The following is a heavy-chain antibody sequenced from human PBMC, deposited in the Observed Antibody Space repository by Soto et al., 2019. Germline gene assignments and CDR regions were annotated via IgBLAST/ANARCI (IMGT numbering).Heavy chain of an antibody. CDR2: ISYSGSTI. D-gene: IGHD3-22*01. Sequence: GVLRLSCAASGFTFSSYEMNWVRQAPGKGLEWVSYISYSGSTIYYADSVKGRFTISRDNAKNSLYLQMNSLRAEDTAVYYCARGLRNYYDRSGLYYWGQGTLVTVSS. V-gene: IGHV3-48*03. CDR3: ARGLRNYYDRSGLYY. J-gene: IGHJ4*02. CDR1: GFTFSSYE.